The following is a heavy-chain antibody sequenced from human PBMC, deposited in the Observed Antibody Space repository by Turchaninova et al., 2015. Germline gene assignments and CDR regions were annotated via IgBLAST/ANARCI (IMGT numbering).Heavy chain of an antibody. CDR2: IYHSGST. CDR3: ARDLGGQEAFDI. Sequence: QVQLQESGPGLVKPSETLSLTCAVPGRSLSSGSYWAWLRQPPGTGLEWIGSIYHSGSTSHNPSLKSRDTISVDTSKNQFSLKLSSVTAADTAVYYCARDLGGQEAFDIWGQGTMVTVSS. D-gene: IGHD3-16*01. V-gene: IGHV4-38-2*02. CDR1: GRSLSSGSY. J-gene: IGHJ3*02.